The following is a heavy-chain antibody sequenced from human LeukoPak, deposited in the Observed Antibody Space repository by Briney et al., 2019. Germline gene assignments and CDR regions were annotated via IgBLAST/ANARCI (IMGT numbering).Heavy chain of an antibody. Sequence: PGGSLRLSCAASGFTFSSYGMHWVRQAPGKGLEWVAVIWYDGSNKYYADSAKGRFTISRDNSKNTLYLQMNSLRAEDTAVYYCARDWSAGGSWFDPWGQGTLVTVSS. CDR2: IWYDGSNK. D-gene: IGHD2-15*01. CDR3: ARDWSAGGSWFDP. V-gene: IGHV3-33*01. CDR1: GFTFSSYG. J-gene: IGHJ5*02.